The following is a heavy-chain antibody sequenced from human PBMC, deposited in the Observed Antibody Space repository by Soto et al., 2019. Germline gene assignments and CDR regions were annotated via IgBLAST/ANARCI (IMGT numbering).Heavy chain of an antibody. D-gene: IGHD4-17*01. V-gene: IGHV3-48*01. J-gene: IGHJ4*02. CDR1: GFTFSDYN. CDR2: ISSRHTI. Sequence: EVQLVESGGGSVQPGGSLRLSCAASGFTFSDYNMNWVRQAPGKGLEWVSYISSRHTIYYADSVKGRFTISRDNAKNSLYLQMNGLRAEDTAVYYCARIASYGDSLFDFWGQGMLVTVSS. CDR3: ARIASYGDSLFDF.